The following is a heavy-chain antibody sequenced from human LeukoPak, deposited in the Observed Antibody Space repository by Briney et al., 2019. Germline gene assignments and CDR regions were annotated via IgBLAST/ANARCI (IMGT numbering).Heavy chain of an antibody. Sequence: SETLSLTCAVSGGSISSGGYSWSWIRQQPGKGLERIGYIYHSGSTYYNPSLMSRVTISVDRSKNQFSLKLSSVTAADTAVYYCARADGDYPNWLDPWGQGTLVTVSS. V-gene: IGHV4-30-2*01. D-gene: IGHD4-17*01. CDR1: GGSISSGGYS. CDR2: IYHSGST. J-gene: IGHJ5*02. CDR3: ARADGDYPNWLDP.